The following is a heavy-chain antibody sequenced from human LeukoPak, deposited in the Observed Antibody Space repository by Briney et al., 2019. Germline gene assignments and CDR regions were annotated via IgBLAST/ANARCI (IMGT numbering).Heavy chain of an antibody. Sequence: SETLSLTCTVSGGSISSSTYYWGWIRQPPGKGLEWIGTIHYSGSTYYNPSLKSRVTISVDTSKNQFSLKLSSVTAADTAVYYCARHDYGVTYYYYYYMDVWGKGTTVTVSS. V-gene: IGHV4-39*01. CDR3: ARHDYGVTYYYYYYMDV. CDR2: IHYSGST. D-gene: IGHD4-17*01. J-gene: IGHJ6*03. CDR1: GGSISSSTYY.